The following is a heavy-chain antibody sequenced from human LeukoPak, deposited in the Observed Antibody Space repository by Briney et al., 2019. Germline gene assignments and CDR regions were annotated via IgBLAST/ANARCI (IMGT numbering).Heavy chain of an antibody. J-gene: IGHJ3*01. CDR1: GFTFSSYW. CDR2: IKEDGSEK. V-gene: IGHV3-7*01. CDR3: ARDPGYSEFDV. Sequence: AGSLRLSCAASGFTFSSYWMSWVRQAPGKGPEFVANIKEDGSEKSYVDSVKGRFTISRDNAKKTVSLQMSSLRAEDTAVYYCARDPGYSEFDVCGQGAMVIVSS. D-gene: IGHD4-11*01.